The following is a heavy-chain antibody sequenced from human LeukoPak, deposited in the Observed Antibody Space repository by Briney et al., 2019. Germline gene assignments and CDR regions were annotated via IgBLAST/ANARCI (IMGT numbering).Heavy chain of an antibody. CDR2: IYYSGST. J-gene: IGHJ3*02. D-gene: IGHD2-8*01. Sequence: PSETLSLTCTVSGGSISSGDYYWSWIRQPPGKGLELIGYIYYSGSTYYNPSLKSRVTISVDTSKNQFSLKLSSVTAADTAVYYCARAPPGVAFDIWGQGTMVTVSS. CDR3: ARAPPGVAFDI. V-gene: IGHV4-30-4*08. CDR1: GGSISSGDYY.